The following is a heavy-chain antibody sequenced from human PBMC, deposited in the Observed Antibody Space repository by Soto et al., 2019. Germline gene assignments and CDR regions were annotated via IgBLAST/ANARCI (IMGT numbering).Heavy chain of an antibody. D-gene: IGHD5-12*01. CDR1: GDSVSSGLNY. J-gene: IGHJ4*02. Sequence: PSDTLSLTCTVSGDSVSSGLNYWSWIRQPPGKGLDWIGYVYYTGTTRYNPSLKSRVTISVETSKNQFSLRLSSVTPADTAVYFCARTPGDGYNWYYDYWGQGNLVSVSS. CDR2: VYYTGTT. V-gene: IGHV4-61*01. CDR3: ARTPGDGYNWYYDY.